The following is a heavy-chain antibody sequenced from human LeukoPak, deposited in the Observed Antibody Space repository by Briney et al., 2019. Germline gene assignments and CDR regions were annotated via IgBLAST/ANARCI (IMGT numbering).Heavy chain of an antibody. J-gene: IGHJ4*02. Sequence: GASVKVSCKASGYTFTSYYMHWVRQAPGQGLEWMGIINPSGGSTSYAQKFQGRVTMTRDTSTSTVYMELSSLRSEDTAVYYCARDRRFHYYDSSGRYFDYWGQGTLVTVSS. D-gene: IGHD3-22*01. CDR1: GYTFTSYY. CDR3: ARDRRFHYYDSSGRYFDY. CDR2: INPSGGST. V-gene: IGHV1-46*01.